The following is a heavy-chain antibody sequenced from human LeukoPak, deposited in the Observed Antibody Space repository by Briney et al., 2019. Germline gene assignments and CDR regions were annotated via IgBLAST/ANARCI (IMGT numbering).Heavy chain of an antibody. CDR2: IYYSGST. V-gene: IGHV4-30-4*08. J-gene: IGHJ6*03. D-gene: IGHD2-21*02. CDR1: GGSISSDTYY. CDR3: ARAYPGDPYYMDV. Sequence: SQTLSLTCTVSGGSISSDTYYWSWIRQPPGTGLKWIGYIYYSGSTYYNPSLKSRVTISVDTSKNQFSLKLSSVTAADTAVYYCARAYPGDPYYMDVWGKGTTVTVSS.